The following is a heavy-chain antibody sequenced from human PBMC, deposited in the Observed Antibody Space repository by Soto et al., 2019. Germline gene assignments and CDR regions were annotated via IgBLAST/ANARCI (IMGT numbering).Heavy chain of an antibody. CDR1: GFTFSSYE. Sequence: GGSLRLSCAASGFTFSSYEMNWVRQAPGKGLEWVSYISSSGSTIYYADSVKGRFTISRDNAKNSLYLQMNSLRAEDTAVYYCARDFSKRSIVGAVYNWFDPWGQGTLVTVSS. V-gene: IGHV3-48*03. CDR3: ARDFSKRSIVGAVYNWFDP. CDR2: ISSSGSTI. J-gene: IGHJ5*02. D-gene: IGHD1-26*01.